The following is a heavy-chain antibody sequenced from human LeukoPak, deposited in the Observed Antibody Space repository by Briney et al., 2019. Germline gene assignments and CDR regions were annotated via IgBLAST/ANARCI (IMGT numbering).Heavy chain of an antibody. D-gene: IGHD3-22*01. CDR3: AKGFTMILLATGLDI. CDR2: LSWDGGST. CDR1: GFTFDDYT. V-gene: IGHV3-43*01. Sequence: GGSLRLSCAASGFTFDDYTMHWVRHGPGEGLEWVSLLSWDGGSTYYADSVRGRFTISRDNSKNSLYLQMNSLRTEDTALYYCAKGFTMILLATGLDIWGQGTMVTVSS. J-gene: IGHJ3*02.